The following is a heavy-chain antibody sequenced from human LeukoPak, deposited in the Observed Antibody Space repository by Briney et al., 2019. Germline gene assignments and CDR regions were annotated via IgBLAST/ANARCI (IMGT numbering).Heavy chain of an antibody. Sequence: PSETLSLTCTVSGGSISSSSYYWGWIRQPPGKGLEWIGSIYYSGSTYYNPSLKTRVTISVDTSKNQFSLKLSSLTAADTAVYYCARRGRSYDYWGQGTLVTVSS. D-gene: IGHD3-10*01. J-gene: IGHJ4*02. CDR1: GGSISSSSYY. CDR3: ARRGRSYDY. V-gene: IGHV4-39*01. CDR2: IYYSGST.